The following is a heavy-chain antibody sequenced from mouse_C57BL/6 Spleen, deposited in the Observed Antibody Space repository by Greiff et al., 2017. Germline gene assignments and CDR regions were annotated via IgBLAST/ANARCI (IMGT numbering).Heavy chain of an antibody. CDR1: GFTFTDYY. CDR2: IRNKANGYTT. J-gene: IGHJ2*01. V-gene: IGHV7-3*01. CDR3: ARGDYGSNYRD. D-gene: IGHD1-1*01. Sequence: EVMLVESGGGLVQPGGSLSLSCAASGFTFTDYYMSWVRPPPGKALEWLGFIRNKANGYTTEYSASVKGRFTISRDNSKIILYLQMNALRAEDSATYYCARGDYGSNYRDWGKGTTLTVSS.